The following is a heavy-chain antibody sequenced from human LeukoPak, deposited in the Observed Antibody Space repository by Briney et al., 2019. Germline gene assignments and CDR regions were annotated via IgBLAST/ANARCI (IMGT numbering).Heavy chain of an antibody. CDR2: ISGSGGST. V-gene: IGHV3-23*01. D-gene: IGHD1-26*01. Sequence: GGSLRLSCAASGFTFGSYGMSWVRQAPGKGLEWVSVISGSGGSTYYADSVKGRFTISRDNYKNTLYLKMNSLRAEDTAVYYCAKMGRGAATPYYYFDYWGQGTLVTVSS. CDR1: GFTFGSYG. CDR3: AKMGRGAATPYYYFDY. J-gene: IGHJ4*02.